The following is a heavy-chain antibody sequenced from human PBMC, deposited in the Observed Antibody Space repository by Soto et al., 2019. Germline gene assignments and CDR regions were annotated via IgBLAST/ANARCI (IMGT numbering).Heavy chain of an antibody. CDR1: GFPFSSYA. Sequence: GGSLRLSCAASGFPFSSYAMHWVRQVAGKGPEWVSGIGPGGDTYSQDFVKGRLTISRDNSKNTLYLQMNSLRAEDTAVYYCAKVPRIDYYGSGSYSNWFDPWGQGTLVTVSS. CDR3: AKVPRIDYYGSGSYSNWFDP. J-gene: IGHJ5*02. D-gene: IGHD3-10*01. V-gene: IGHV3-13*04. CDR2: IGPGGDT.